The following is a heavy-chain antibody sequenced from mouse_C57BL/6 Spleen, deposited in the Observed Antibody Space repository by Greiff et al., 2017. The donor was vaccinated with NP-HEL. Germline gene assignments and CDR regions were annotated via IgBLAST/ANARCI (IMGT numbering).Heavy chain of an antibody. CDR1: GFTFSDYG. Sequence: EVKLMESGGGLVKPGGSLKLSCAASGFTFSDYGMHWVRQAPEKGLEWVAYISSGSSTIYYADTVKGRFTISRDNAKNTLFLQMTSLRSEDTAMYYCARDDYRYYFDYWGQGTTLTVSS. D-gene: IGHD2-4*01. J-gene: IGHJ2*01. CDR2: ISSGSSTI. CDR3: ARDDYRYYFDY. V-gene: IGHV5-17*01.